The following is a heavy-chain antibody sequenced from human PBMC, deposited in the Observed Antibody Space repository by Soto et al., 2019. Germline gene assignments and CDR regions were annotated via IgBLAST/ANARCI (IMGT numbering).Heavy chain of an antibody. V-gene: IGHV3-74*01. Sequence: VGSLRLSCAASGFTFSSYWMHWVRQAPGKGLVWVSRINSDGSSTSYADSVKGRFTISRDNAKNTLYLQMNSLRAEDTAVYYCARDGAYCSGGSCYEVGRYGMDVWGQGTTVTSP. J-gene: IGHJ6*02. CDR3: ARDGAYCSGGSCYEVGRYGMDV. CDR2: INSDGSST. D-gene: IGHD2-15*01. CDR1: GFTFSSYW.